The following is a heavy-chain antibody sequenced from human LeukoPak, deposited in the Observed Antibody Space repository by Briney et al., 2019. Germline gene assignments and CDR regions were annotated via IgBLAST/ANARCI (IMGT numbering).Heavy chain of an antibody. V-gene: IGHV3-23*01. CDR3: ASNNHYGSGSYYPYYFDY. CDR1: GFTFSSYA. J-gene: IGHJ4*02. D-gene: IGHD3-10*01. CDR2: ISASGGST. Sequence: GGSLRLSCAASGFTFSSYAMSWVRQAPGKGLEWVSAISASGGSTYYADSVKGRFTISRDNSKNTMYLQMNSLRAEDTAVYYCASNNHYGSGSYYPYYFDYWGQGTLVTVSS.